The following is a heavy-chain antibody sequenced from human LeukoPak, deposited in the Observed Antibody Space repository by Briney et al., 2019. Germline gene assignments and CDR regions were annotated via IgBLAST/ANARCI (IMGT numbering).Heavy chain of an antibody. Sequence: GGSLRLSCAASRFTLSNYWMSWVRQAPGKGLEWVANIKQDGSETYYVDSVKGRFTISRDSAKNSLSLQMNSLRAEDTAVYYCARQRGSGRLDYWGQGTLVTVSS. CDR2: IKQDGSET. CDR1: RFTLSNYW. J-gene: IGHJ4*02. CDR3: ARQRGSGRLDY. D-gene: IGHD6-19*01. V-gene: IGHV3-7*01.